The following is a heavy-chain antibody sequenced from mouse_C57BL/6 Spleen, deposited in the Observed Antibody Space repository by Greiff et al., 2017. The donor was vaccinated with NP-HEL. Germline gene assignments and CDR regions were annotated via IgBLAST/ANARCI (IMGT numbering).Heavy chain of an antibody. V-gene: IGHV14-4*01. CDR1: GFNIKDDY. CDR3: TTWGSLFDY. CDR2: IDPENGDT. Sequence: EVQLQQSGAELVRPGASVKLSCTASGFNIKDDYMHWVKQRPEQGLEWIGWIDPENGDTEYASKFQGKATITADTSSNTAYLQLSSLTSEDTAVYYCTTWGSLFDYWGQGTTLTVSS. J-gene: IGHJ2*01.